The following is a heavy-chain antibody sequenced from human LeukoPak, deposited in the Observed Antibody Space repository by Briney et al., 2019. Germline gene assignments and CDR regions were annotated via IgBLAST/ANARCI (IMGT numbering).Heavy chain of an antibody. CDR1: GYSFTSYW. CDR2: IYPGDSDT. J-gene: IGHJ5*02. Sequence: GESLKISCKGSGYSFTSYWIGWVRQMPGKGLEWMGIIYPGDSDTRYSPSFQGQVTISADKSISTAYLQWSSPKASDTAMYYCARHSRDGYNSDNWFDPWGQGTLVTVSS. V-gene: IGHV5-51*01. CDR3: ARHSRDGYNSDNWFDP. D-gene: IGHD5-24*01.